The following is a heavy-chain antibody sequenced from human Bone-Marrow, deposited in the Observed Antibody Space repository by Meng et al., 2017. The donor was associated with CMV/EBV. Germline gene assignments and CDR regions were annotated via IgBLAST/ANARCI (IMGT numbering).Heavy chain of an antibody. D-gene: IGHD2-2*01. V-gene: IGHV4-34*01. CDR3: ARTGPASSYYYYGMDV. CDR1: GGSFSGYY. J-gene: IGHJ6*02. Sequence: GSLRLSCVVYGGSFSGYYWSWIRQPPGKGLEWIGEINHSGSTNYNPSLKSRVTISVDTSKNQFSLKLSSVTAADTAVYYCARTGPASSYYYYGMDVWGQGTTVTVSS. CDR2: INHSGST.